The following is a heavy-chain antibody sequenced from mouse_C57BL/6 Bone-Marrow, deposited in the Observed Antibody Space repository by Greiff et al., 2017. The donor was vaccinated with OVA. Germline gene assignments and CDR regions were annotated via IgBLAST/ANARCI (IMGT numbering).Heavy chain of an antibody. J-gene: IGHJ3*01. D-gene: IGHD2-14*01. Sequence: VQLQQSGPGLVAPSQSLSISCTVSGFSLTSYGVDWVRQSPGKGLEWLGVIWGVGSTNYNSALKSRLSISKDNSTSQVFLKMNSLQTDDTAMYYCASGGTPFAYWGQGTLVTVSA. CDR2: IWGVGST. V-gene: IGHV2-6*01. CDR3: ASGGTPFAY. CDR1: GFSLTSYG.